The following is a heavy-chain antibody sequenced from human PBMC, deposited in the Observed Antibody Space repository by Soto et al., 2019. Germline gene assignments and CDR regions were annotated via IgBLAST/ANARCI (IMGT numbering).Heavy chain of an antibody. J-gene: IGHJ4*02. CDR3: ARDLNYGSLLIDH. CDR1: GFSLSRYG. CDR2: LWSDGIKT. D-gene: IGHD3-16*01. Sequence: GGSLRLACTASGFSLSRYGLHWVRQAPGEGREWVAGLWSDGIKTSYTDSVKGRFTISRDTSKNMLYLQMNSLGAEDTAVYYCARDLNYGSLLIDHWGQGTLVNVSS. V-gene: IGHV3-33*01.